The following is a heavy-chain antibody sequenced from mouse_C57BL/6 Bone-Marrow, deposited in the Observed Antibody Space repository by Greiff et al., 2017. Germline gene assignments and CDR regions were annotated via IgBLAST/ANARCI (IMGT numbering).Heavy chain of an antibody. D-gene: IGHD1-1*01. V-gene: IGHV1-81*01. CDR1: GYTFTSYG. CDR3: ASPYGSDY. CDR2: IYPRSGNT. Sequence: VKLQESGAELARPGASVKLSCKASGYTFTSYGISWVKQRTGQGLEWIGEIYPRSGNTYYNEKFKGKATLTADKSSSTAYMELRSLTSEDSAVYFCASPYGSDYWGQGTTLTVSS. J-gene: IGHJ2*01.